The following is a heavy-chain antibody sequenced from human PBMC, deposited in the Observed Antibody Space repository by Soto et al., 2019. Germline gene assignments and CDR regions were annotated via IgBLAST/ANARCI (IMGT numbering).Heavy chain of an antibody. V-gene: IGHV4-59*08. D-gene: IGHD3-16*01. J-gene: IGHJ4*03. Sequence: SETLSLTWTVSGGFISSYYWSWSRQPPGKGLEWIGYIYYSGSTNYNPSLKSRLTISVDTSKNQFSLKLSSVTAADTAVYYCARRYASYFERWGQGTMVTVSS. CDR2: IYYSGST. CDR1: GGFISSYY. CDR3: ARRYASYFER.